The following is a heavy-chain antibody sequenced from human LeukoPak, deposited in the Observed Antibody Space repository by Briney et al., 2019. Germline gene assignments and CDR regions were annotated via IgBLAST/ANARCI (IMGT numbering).Heavy chain of an antibody. CDR2: ISSSSSYI. CDR3: ARDTELWRYGMDV. Sequence: PGGSLRLSCAASGFTFSSYSMNWVRQAPGKGLEWVSSISSSSSYIYYADSVKGRFTISRDNAKNSLYLQMNSLRAEDTGVYYCARDTELWRYGMDVWGQGTTVTVSS. D-gene: IGHD2-21*01. J-gene: IGHJ6*02. V-gene: IGHV3-21*01. CDR1: GFTFSSYS.